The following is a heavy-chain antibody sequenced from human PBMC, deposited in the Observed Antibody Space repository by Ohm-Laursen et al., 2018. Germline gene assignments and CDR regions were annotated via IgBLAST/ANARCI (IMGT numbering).Heavy chain of an antibody. CDR3: ARDSRIQLWLQPNDYYYYYGMDV. CDR1: GFTFSSYE. D-gene: IGHD5-18*01. V-gene: IGHV3-48*03. Sequence: SLRLSCTASGFTFSSYEMNWVRQVPGKGLEWVSYISSSGSTIYYADSVKGRFTISRDNAKNSLYLQMNSLRAEDTAVYYCARDSRIQLWLQPNDYYYYYGMDVWGQGTTVTVSS. CDR2: ISSSGSTI. J-gene: IGHJ6*02.